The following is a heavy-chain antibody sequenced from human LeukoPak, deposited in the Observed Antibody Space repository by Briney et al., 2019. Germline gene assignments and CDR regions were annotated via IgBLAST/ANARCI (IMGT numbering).Heavy chain of an antibody. CDR3: AKDTRYSSGWYSGYFDY. D-gene: IGHD6-19*01. V-gene: IGHV3-23*01. Sequence: ETLSLTCAVYGGSFSGYYWSRIRQAPGKGLEWVSAISGSGGSTYYADSVKGRFTISRDNSKNTLYLQMNSLRAEDTAVYYCAKDTRYSSGWYSGYFDYWGQGTLVTVSS. CDR1: GGSFSGYY. J-gene: IGHJ4*02. CDR2: ISGSGGST.